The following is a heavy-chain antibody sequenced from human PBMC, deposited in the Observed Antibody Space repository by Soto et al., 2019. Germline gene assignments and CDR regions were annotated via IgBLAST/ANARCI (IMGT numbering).Heavy chain of an antibody. CDR2: IIPIFGTA. V-gene: IGHV1-69*12. CDR3: ARAPSYGVNGGYFDY. J-gene: IGHJ4*02. Sequence: QVQLVQSGAEVKKPGSSVKVSCKASGGTFSSYAISWVRQAPGQGLEWMGGIIPIFGTANYAQKFQGRVTMTADDSTSTAYMELSSLRSEDKAVYYCARAPSYGVNGGYFDYWGQGTLVTVSS. CDR1: GGTFSSYA. D-gene: IGHD4-17*01.